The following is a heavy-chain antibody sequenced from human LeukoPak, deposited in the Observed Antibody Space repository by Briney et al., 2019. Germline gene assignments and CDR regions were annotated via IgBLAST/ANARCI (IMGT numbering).Heavy chain of an antibody. D-gene: IGHD1-7*01. J-gene: IGHJ4*02. V-gene: IGHV3-21*01. Sequence: GGSLRLSCAASGFTFSSYSMNWVRQAPGKGLEWVSSISSSSSYIYYPDSVKGRFTISRDNAKNSLYLQMNSLRAEDTAVYSCARDLLELRRFDYWGQGALVTVSS. CDR1: GFTFSSYS. CDR3: ARDLLELRRFDY. CDR2: ISSSSSYI.